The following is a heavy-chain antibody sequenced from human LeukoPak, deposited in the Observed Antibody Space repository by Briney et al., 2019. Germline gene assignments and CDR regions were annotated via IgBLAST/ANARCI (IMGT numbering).Heavy chain of an antibody. CDR2: IYYSGST. J-gene: IGHJ4*02. V-gene: IGHV4-59*08. Sequence: SETLSLTCTVSGGSISSYYWSWIRQPPGKGLEWIGYIYYSGSTNYNPSLKSRVTISVDTSKNQFSLKLSSVTAADTAVYYCATLLYYGSGSYFDYWGQGTLVTVSS. CDR1: GGSISSYY. CDR3: ATLLYYGSGSYFDY. D-gene: IGHD3-10*01.